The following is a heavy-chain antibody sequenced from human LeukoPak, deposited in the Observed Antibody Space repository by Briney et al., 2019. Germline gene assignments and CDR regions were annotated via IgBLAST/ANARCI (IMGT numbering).Heavy chain of an antibody. V-gene: IGHV1-24*01. CDR2: FDPEDGAR. Sequence: ASVKVSCKVSGDAVTGFSIHWVRQAPGHGLEWMGGFDPEDGARIFAQKFQGRVTMTEDTSTDTAYMDLSSLRSEDTAVYYCATGYTYDYSLYWGQGTLVTVSS. J-gene: IGHJ4*02. CDR1: GDAVTGFS. D-gene: IGHD5-18*01. CDR3: ATGYTYDYSLY.